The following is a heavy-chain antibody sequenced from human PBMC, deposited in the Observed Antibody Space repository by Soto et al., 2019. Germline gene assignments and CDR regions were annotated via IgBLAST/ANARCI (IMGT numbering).Heavy chain of an antibody. V-gene: IGHV3-23*01. CDR3: AKDRYLDHDSRGYLFDN. CDR2: ISRYGDIT. Sequence: EVQLLESGGDLIQPGGSLRLSCAASGFTCNIYAMTWVRQAPGKGLEWVSAISRYGDITYYADSEEGRFRISRDNSKNTLYLQMNSLRAEDTAVYYCAKDRYLDHDSRGYLFDNWGQGTLVTVSS. J-gene: IGHJ4*02. D-gene: IGHD3-22*01. CDR1: GFTCNIYA.